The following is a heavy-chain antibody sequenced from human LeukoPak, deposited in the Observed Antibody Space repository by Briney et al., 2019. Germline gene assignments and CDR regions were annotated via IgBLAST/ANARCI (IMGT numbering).Heavy chain of an antibody. V-gene: IGHV5-51*01. Sequence: GGALKISLKGAGCRFTSYWIGWGRRLAGKGVEGMVIIYPGDSDTTYSPSSQGQVTISADKSISTAYLQWSSLKASVTAMYYCARSRAYYYGMDVWGQGTTVTVSS. CDR3: ARSRAYYYGMDV. CDR2: IYPGDSDT. CDR1: GCRFTSYW. J-gene: IGHJ6*02.